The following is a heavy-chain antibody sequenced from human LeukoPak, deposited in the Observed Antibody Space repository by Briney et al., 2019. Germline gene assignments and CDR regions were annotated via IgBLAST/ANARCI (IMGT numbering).Heavy chain of an antibody. J-gene: IGHJ4*02. CDR3: AKDIRGYSSGWYFDY. CDR2: ISGRGANT. V-gene: IGHV3-23*01. CDR1: GFTFNDYA. D-gene: IGHD6-19*01. Sequence: PGGSLRLSCTASGFTFNDYAMSWVRQAPGKGLEWVSTISGRGANTYYADSVKGRFTISRDNSKNTLYLQMNSLRAEDTAVYYCAKDIRGYSSGWYFDYWGQGTLVTVSS.